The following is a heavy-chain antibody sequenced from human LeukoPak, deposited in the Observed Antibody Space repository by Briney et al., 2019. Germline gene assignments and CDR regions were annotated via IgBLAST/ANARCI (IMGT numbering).Heavy chain of an antibody. CDR2: IYYSGST. J-gene: IGHJ5*02. V-gene: IGHV4-59*01. CDR1: GGSISSYY. D-gene: IGHD2-2*02. Sequence: SETLSLTCTVSGGSISSYYWSWIWQPPGKGLEWIGYIYYSGSTNYNPSLKSRVTISVDTSKNQFSLKLSSVTAADTAVYYCARDSMYCSSTSCYTGHNWFDPWGQGTLVTVSS. CDR3: ARDSMYCSSTSCYTGHNWFDP.